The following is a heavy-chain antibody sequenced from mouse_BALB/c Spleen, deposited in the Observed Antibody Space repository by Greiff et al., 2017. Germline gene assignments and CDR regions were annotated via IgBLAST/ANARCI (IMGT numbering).Heavy chain of an antibody. CDR2: INSNGGST. CDR3: ARAAGYGY. Sequence: DVKLVESGGGLVQPGGSLKLSCAASGFTFSSYGMSWVRQTPDKRLELVATINSNGGSTYYPDSVKGRFTISRDNAKNTLYLRMSSLKSEDTAMYYCARAAGYGYWGQGTTLTVSS. D-gene: IGHD1-2*01. CDR1: GFTFSSYG. J-gene: IGHJ2*01. V-gene: IGHV5-6-3*01.